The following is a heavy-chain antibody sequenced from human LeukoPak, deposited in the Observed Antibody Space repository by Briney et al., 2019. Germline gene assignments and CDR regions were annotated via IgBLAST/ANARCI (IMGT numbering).Heavy chain of an antibody. CDR2: IRYDGSNK. CDR3: AKDHSAARRPGDAFDI. CDR1: GFTFSSYG. V-gene: IGHV3-30*02. D-gene: IGHD6-6*01. J-gene: IGHJ3*02. Sequence: GGSLRLSCAASGFTFSSYGMHWVRQAPGKGLEWVAFIRYDGSNKYYADSVKGRFTISRDNSKNTLYLQMNSLRAEDTAVYYCAKDHSAARRPGDAFDIWGQGTMVTVSS.